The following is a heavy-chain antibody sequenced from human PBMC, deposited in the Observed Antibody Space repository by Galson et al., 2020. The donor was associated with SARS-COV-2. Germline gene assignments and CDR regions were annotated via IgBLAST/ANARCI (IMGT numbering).Heavy chain of an antibody. CDR3: ARGIMITYHYYYGMDV. V-gene: IGHV4-59*01. CDR2: IYYSGGT. Sequence: SETLSLTCTVSGGSISSYYWSWIRQPPGKGLEWIGYIYYSGGTNYNPSLKSRVTISVDTSKNQFSLKLSSVTAADTAVYYCARGIMITYHYYYGMDVWGQGTTVTVSS. D-gene: IGHD3-16*01. CDR1: GGSISSYY. J-gene: IGHJ6*02.